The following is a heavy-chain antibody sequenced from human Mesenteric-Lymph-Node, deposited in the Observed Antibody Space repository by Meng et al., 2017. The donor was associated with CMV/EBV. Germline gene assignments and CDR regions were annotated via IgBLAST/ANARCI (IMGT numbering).Heavy chain of an antibody. Sequence: GGSLRLSCAASGFTFSSYSMNWVRQAPGKGLEWVSSISSSSSTIYYADSVKGRFTISRDNAKNSLYLQMNSLRAEDTAVYYCAREGSCSSTSCYKYYYYGMDVWGQGTTVTVSS. CDR1: GFTFSSYS. V-gene: IGHV3-48*04. CDR3: AREGSCSSTSCYKYYYYGMDV. CDR2: ISSSSSTI. J-gene: IGHJ6*02. D-gene: IGHD2-2*02.